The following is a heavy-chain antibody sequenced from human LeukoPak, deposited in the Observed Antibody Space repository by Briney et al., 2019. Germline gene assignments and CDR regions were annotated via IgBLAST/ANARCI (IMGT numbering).Heavy chain of an antibody. D-gene: IGHD3-22*01. Sequence: SETLSLTCAVYGGSFSGYYWSWIRQPPGKGLEWIGEINHSGSTNYNPSLKSRVTISVDTSKNQFSLKLSSVTAADTAVYYCAILGLYDSSGYYQSFDYWGQGTLVTVSS. V-gene: IGHV4-34*01. J-gene: IGHJ4*02. CDR2: INHSGST. CDR1: GGSFSGYY. CDR3: AILGLYDSSGYYQSFDY.